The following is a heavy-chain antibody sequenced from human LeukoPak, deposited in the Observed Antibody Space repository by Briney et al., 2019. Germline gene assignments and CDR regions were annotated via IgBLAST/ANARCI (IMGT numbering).Heavy chain of an antibody. CDR3: AKIPVSYSSGWSNFDY. CDR1: GFTFSSYA. Sequence: GGSLRLSCAASGFTFSSYAMSWARQAPGKGLEWVSGISGSGGSTYYAESVTGRFTISRDNSKNTLYLQMNSLRAEDTAVYYCAKIPVSYSSGWSNFDYWGQGTLVTVSA. J-gene: IGHJ4*02. V-gene: IGHV3-23*01. D-gene: IGHD6-19*01. CDR2: ISGSGGST.